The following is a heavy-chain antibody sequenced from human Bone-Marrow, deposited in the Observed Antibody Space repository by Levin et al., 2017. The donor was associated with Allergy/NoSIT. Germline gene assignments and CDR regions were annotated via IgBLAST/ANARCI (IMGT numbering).Heavy chain of an antibody. J-gene: IGHJ3*02. CDR3: ARDGIVVVPGATRGAFDI. CDR2: ICSSGST. Sequence: SETLSLTCTVSGGSVNSDSFCWSWLRQPAGKGLEYIGRICSSGSTNYNPSVKSRLTISLDTSKNQFSLKMTSVTAADTAVYYCARDGIVVVPGATRGAFDIWGRGTMVTVSS. D-gene: IGHD2-2*01. CDR1: GGSVNSDSFC. V-gene: IGHV4-61*02.